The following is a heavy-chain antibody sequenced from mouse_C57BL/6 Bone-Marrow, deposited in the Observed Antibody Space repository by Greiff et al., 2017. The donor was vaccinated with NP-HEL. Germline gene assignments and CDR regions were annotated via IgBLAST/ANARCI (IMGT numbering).Heavy chain of an antibody. Sequence: EVQLVESGGDLVKPGGSLKLSCAASGFTFSSYGMSWVRQTPDKRLEWVATISSGGSYTYYPDSVKGRFTISRDNAKNTLYLQMSSLKSEDTAMYYCARLEGYPWFAYWGQGTLVTVSA. CDR2: ISSGGSYT. CDR3: ARLEGYPWFAY. V-gene: IGHV5-6*01. D-gene: IGHD2-2*01. J-gene: IGHJ3*01. CDR1: GFTFSSYG.